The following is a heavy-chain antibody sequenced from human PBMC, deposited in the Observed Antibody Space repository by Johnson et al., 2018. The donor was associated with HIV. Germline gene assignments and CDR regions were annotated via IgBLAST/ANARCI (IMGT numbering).Heavy chain of an antibody. CDR1: GFTFSDYY. CDR2: ISYDGSNK. V-gene: IGHV3-30-3*01. J-gene: IGHJ3*02. Sequence: VQLVESGGGLVKPGGSLRLSCVASGFTFSDYYMTWVRQAPGKGLEWVAVISYDGSNKYYADSVKGRFTNSRENSKNTLYLQMNSLRAEDTAVYYCARDDLGNPFSSYDAFDIWGQGTMVTVSS. CDR3: ARDDLGNPFSSYDAFDI. D-gene: IGHD6-13*01.